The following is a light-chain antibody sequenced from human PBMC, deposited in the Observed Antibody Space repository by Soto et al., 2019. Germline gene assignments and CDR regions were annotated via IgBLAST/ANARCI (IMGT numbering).Light chain of an antibody. J-gene: IGKJ5*01. CDR3: QQYGTSPIT. CDR1: QTVSSY. CDR2: GAS. Sequence: ENVLTQSPGTLSLSPGDRATLSCRASQTVSSYLTWYQQRPGQAPRLLISGASRRATGIPYRFSGSGSGTDFPLTISRRDPEDFALYSLQQYGTSPITFGQGTRLEIK. V-gene: IGKV3-20*01.